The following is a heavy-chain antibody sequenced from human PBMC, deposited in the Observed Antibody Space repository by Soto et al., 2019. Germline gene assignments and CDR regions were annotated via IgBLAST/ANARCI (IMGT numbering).Heavy chain of an antibody. CDR3: ARRHTMDIVATFPFDI. CDR2: IYPGDSDT. V-gene: IGHV5-51*01. CDR1: GYSFTSYW. Sequence: GESLKISCKGSGYSFTSYWIGWVRQMPGKGLEWMGIIYPGDSDTRYSPSFQGQVTISADKSISTAYLQWSSLKASDTAMYYCARRHTMDIVATFPFDIWGQGTMVTVSS. J-gene: IGHJ3*02. D-gene: IGHD5-12*01.